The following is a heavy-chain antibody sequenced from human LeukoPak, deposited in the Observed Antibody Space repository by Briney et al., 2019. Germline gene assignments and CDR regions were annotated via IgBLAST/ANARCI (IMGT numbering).Heavy chain of an antibody. CDR3: ARKAIVVVPAANKLGFDP. J-gene: IGHJ5*02. D-gene: IGHD2-2*01. CDR1: GGSFSGHY. V-gene: IGHV4-34*01. Sequence: SETLSLTCVVYGGSFSGHYWSWIRQPPGKGLEWIGEINHSGSTNYNPSLKSRVTISVDTSKNQFSLKLSSVTAADTAVYYCARKAIVVVPAANKLGFDPWGQGTLVTVSS. CDR2: INHSGST.